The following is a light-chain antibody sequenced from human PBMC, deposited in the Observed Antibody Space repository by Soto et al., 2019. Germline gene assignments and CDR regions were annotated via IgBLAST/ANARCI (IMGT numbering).Light chain of an antibody. Sequence: QSQPTLSVSPQQGCTLSGRGSQSIGSNFAWYQQKPGPAPSLVIYASSIRASDFPARSSGSGSGTEFTLTLTVLQLHPYAVSFCQQYHKWPYWTFGHGTKVDIK. V-gene: IGKV3D-15*03. CDR2: ASS. CDR3: QQYHKWPYWT. J-gene: IGKJ1*01. CDR1: QSIGSN.